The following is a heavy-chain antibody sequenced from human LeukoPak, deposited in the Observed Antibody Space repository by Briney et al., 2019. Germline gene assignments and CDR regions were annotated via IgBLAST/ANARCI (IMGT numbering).Heavy chain of an antibody. D-gene: IGHD3-22*01. J-gene: IGHJ3*02. CDR1: GFTFSDYY. Sequence: GGSLRLSCAASGFTFSDYYMTWIRQAPGKGLEWVSYISTSGTTIYYADSVKGRFTISRDNAKNSLYLQMNSLRAEVTAVYYCARGLYDSSGYGASDIWGQGTMVTVSS. V-gene: IGHV3-11*01. CDR2: ISTSGTTI. CDR3: ARGLYDSSGYGASDI.